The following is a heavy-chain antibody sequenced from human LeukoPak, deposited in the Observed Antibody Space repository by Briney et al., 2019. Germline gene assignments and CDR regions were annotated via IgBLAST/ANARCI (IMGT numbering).Heavy chain of an antibody. Sequence: PGGSLRLSCAASGFTFSSYGMHWVRQAPGKGLEWGAVIWYDGSNEYYADSVKGRFTISRDNSKNTLYLQMNSLRAEDTAVYYCARTSYYYDSSGYIGYWGQGTLVTVSS. CDR1: GFTFSSYG. J-gene: IGHJ4*02. CDR2: IWYDGSNE. CDR3: ARTSYYYDSSGYIGY. V-gene: IGHV3-33*01. D-gene: IGHD3-22*01.